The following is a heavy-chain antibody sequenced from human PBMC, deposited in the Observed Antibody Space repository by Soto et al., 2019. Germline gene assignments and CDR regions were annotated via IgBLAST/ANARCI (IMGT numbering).Heavy chain of an antibody. D-gene: IGHD1-26*01. Sequence: ASVKVSCKASGGTFSSYTISWVRQAPGQGLEWMGRIIPILGIANYAQKFQGRVTVTGDKSTSTAYMELSSLRSEDTAVYYCASFRYNGYYGMDVWGQGTTVTVSS. CDR1: GGTFSSYT. CDR2: IIPILGIA. V-gene: IGHV1-69*02. CDR3: ASFRYNGYYGMDV. J-gene: IGHJ6*02.